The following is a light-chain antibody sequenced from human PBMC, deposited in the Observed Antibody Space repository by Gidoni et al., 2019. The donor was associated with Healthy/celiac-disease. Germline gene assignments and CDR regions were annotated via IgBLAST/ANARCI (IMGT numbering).Light chain of an antibody. Sequence: DIQMTQSPSSLSASVGDRVTITCRASQSISSYLNWYQQKPGKAPKLLIYAASSLQSGVPSRFSGSGSGTDFTLTISSLQPEDFATCYCQQSYSTLRMVTFGPGTKVDIK. CDR2: AAS. J-gene: IGKJ3*01. CDR3: QQSYSTLRMVT. CDR1: QSISSY. V-gene: IGKV1-39*01.